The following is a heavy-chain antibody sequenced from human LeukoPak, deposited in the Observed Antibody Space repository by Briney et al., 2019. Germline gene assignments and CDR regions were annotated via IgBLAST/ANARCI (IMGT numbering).Heavy chain of an antibody. V-gene: IGHV3-30*18. CDR2: ISYDGSNK. D-gene: IGHD3-10*01. CDR1: GFTFSSYG. Sequence: GGSLRLSCAASGFTFSSYGMHWVRQAPGKGLEWVAVISYDGSNKYYADSVKGRFTISRANSKNTLYLQMNSLRAEDTAVYYCAKDGSGGWFGELLIGWGQGTLVTVSS. CDR3: AKDGSGGWFGELLIG. J-gene: IGHJ4*02.